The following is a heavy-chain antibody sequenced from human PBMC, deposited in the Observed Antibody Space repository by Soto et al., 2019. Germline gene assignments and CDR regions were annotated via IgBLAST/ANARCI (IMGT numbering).Heavy chain of an antibody. CDR2: ISSSGSTI. CDR3: AREGYRYRSGWSFDY. V-gene: IGHV3-48*03. D-gene: IGHD6-19*01. J-gene: IGHJ4*02. Sequence: GGSLRLSCAASGFTFSSYEMNWVRQAPGKGLEWVSYISSSGSTIYYADSVKGRFTISRDNAKNSLYLQMNSLRAEDTAVYYCAREGYRYRSGWSFDYWGQGTLVTVSS. CDR1: GFTFSSYE.